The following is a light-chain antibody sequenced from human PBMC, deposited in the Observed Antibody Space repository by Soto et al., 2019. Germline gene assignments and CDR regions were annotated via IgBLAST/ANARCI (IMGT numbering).Light chain of an antibody. CDR1: SCAIDASNY. CDR3: GSYTTSTSYV. V-gene: IGLV2-14*01. CDR2: DGC. Sequence: QSGLTHPASLPGLPGQSITISCTGSSCAIDASNYVCWNQQHPGKAPKLMMYDGCHRPSGNSTRFPVSKSGNTASLTISGLQAEDEADYYRGSYTTSTSYVFGTGTKVTVL. J-gene: IGLJ1*01.